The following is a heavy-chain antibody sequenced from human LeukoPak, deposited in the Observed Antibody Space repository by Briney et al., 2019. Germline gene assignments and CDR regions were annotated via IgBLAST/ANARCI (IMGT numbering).Heavy chain of an antibody. D-gene: IGHD3-16*01. J-gene: IGHJ5*02. V-gene: IGHV1-69*05. Sequence: SVKVSCKASGGTFSSYAISWVRQAPGQGLEWMGGIIPIFGTANYAQKFQGRVTITTDESTSTAYMELSSLRSEDTAVYYCARLGGDYNWFDPWGQGTLVTVSS. CDR3: ARLGGDYNWFDP. CDR2: IIPIFGTA. CDR1: GGTFSSYA.